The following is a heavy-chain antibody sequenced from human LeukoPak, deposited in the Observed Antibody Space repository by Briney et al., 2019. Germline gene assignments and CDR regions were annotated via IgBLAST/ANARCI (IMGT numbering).Heavy chain of an antibody. J-gene: IGHJ6*02. V-gene: IGHV1-24*01. CDR2: FDPEDGET. D-gene: IGHD3-10*01. CDR3: ATDSGVRGDYYYGMDV. CDR1: GYTLTELS. Sequence: ASVKVSCKVSGYTLTELSMHWVRQAPGKGLEWMGGFDPEDGETIYAQKFQGRVTMTEDTSTDTAYMELSSLRSEDTAVYYCATDSGVRGDYYYGMDVWGQGTTVTVSS.